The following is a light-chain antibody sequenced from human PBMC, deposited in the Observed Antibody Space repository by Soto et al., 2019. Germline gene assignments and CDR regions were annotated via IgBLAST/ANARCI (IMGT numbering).Light chain of an antibody. Sequence: QSVLTQRPSASGTPGQRVTISCSGSSSNIGSNYVFWYQHLPGTAPKLLIYRNNQRPSGVPDRFSGSKSGTSASLAISGLRSEDETDYYCAAWDDSLSGVVFGGGTQLTVL. J-gene: IGLJ2*01. V-gene: IGLV1-47*01. CDR2: RNN. CDR1: SSNIGSNY. CDR3: AAWDDSLSGVV.